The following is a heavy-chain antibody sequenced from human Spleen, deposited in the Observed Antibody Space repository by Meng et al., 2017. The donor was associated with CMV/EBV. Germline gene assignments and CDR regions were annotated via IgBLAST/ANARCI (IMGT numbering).Heavy chain of an antibody. D-gene: IGHD2-8*01. J-gene: IGHJ4*02. CDR2: ITGSGETT. CDR3: AKVGGRGTNCVYPFDD. V-gene: IGHV3-23*01. Sequence: GEFLKISCAASGFTFSNYAMSWVRQAPGKGLEWVSAITGSGETTWYIDAVGGRFTITRDNSKNTLFVQMNSLGAEDTAVYYCAKVGGRGTNCVYPFDDWGQGTLVTVSS. CDR1: GFTFSNYA.